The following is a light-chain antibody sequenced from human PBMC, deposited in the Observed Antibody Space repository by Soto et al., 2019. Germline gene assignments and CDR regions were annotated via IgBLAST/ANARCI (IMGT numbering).Light chain of an antibody. CDR1: QTVSRMY. V-gene: IGKV3D-7*01. CDR3: HKDFNLPWT. Sequence: VLTQPPVTLSLSPGDSATLSCRASQTVSRMYLSWFQQKTGQAPRLLIYGTSTRATGIPVRFSGSGSGTDLNLTISRLQPEDFAVYFCHKDFNLPWTCGQGTKVDIK. J-gene: IGKJ1*01. CDR2: GTS.